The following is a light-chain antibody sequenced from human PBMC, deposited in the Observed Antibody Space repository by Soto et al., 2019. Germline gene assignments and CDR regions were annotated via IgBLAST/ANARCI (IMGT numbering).Light chain of an antibody. CDR1: SSDVGGYNY. V-gene: IGLV2-8*01. Sequence: QSALTQPPSASGSPGQSVTISCTGTSSDVGGYNYVSWYQQHPGKAPKLMVYEVSKRPSGVPDRFSGSKSGNTASLTVSGLQAEDEADYYRSSHPGSLRVFGTGTKVTVL. CDR2: EVS. CDR3: SSHPGSLRV. J-gene: IGLJ1*01.